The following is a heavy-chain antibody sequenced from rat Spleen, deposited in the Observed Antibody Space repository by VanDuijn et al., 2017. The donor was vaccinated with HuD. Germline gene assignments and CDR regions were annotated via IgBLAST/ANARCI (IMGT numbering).Heavy chain of an antibody. D-gene: IGHD4-3*01. V-gene: IGHV5-29*01. Sequence: EVQLVESDGGLVQPGRSLKLSCAASGFNFSDYYMAWVRQAPTKGLEWVATINYDGSRTDYRDSVKGRFTISRDNAKSTLYLQMDSLRSEDTATYYCASSVFDYWGQGVMVTVSS. CDR3: ASSVFDY. CDR2: INYDGSRT. CDR1: GFNFSDYY. J-gene: IGHJ2*01.